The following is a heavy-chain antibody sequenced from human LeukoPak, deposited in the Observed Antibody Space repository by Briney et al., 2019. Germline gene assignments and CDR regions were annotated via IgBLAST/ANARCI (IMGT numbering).Heavy chain of an antibody. V-gene: IGHV1-18*01. J-gene: IGHJ4*02. CDR2: INANSGNT. CDR1: GYTFTTYG. CDR3: ARDGYFDY. Sequence: ASVKVSCKGSGYTFTTYGIGWVRQAPGQGLEWMGWINANSGNTNYAPKFQGRLTMTTDTSTITAYMELRSLRSDDTAVHYCARDGYFDYWGQGTLVTVSS.